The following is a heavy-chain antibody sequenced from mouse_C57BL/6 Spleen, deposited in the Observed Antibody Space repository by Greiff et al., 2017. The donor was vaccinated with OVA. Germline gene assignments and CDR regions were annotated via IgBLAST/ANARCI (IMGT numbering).Heavy chain of an antibody. CDR2: ISDGGSYT. V-gene: IGHV5-4*01. CDR1: GFTFSSYA. Sequence: EVQLVESGAGLVKPGASLKLSCTASGFTFSSYAMPWVRQTPEKRLEWVAIISDGGSYTYYPANVKGRVTITRDNTTNNLYLQMSHLKSEDTTMYYCGRKGSRAMDYWGQGTSVTVSS. CDR3: GRKGSRAMDY. J-gene: IGHJ4*01. D-gene: IGHD1-1*01.